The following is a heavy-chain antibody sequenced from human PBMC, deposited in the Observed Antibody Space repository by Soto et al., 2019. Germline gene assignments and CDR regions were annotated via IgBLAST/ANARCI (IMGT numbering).Heavy chain of an antibody. J-gene: IGHJ4*02. CDR1: GGTFSNYA. CDR3: ARSYDSSGYYYINFDY. Sequence: SVKVSCKASGGTFSNYAITWVRQAPGQGLEWLGRINPSFGSTNYAQKFQGRVTMTADKSTSTVYMELSSLRSEDTAVYYCARSYDSSGYYYINFDYWGQGTLVTVSS. D-gene: IGHD3-22*01. CDR2: INPSFGST. V-gene: IGHV1-69*06.